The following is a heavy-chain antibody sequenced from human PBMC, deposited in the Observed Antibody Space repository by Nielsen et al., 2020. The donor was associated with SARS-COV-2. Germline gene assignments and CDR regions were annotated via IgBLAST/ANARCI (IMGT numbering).Heavy chain of an antibody. D-gene: IGHD1-1*01. CDR1: GFTCSDYH. CDR2: ISGTGSHT. V-gene: IGHV3-11*05. Sequence: GESLKISCAASGFTCSDYHMTWIRQAPGRGLERVSYISGTGSHTNYADSVKGRFTISRDNAKNSLYLEMDSLRAEDTARYYCARAWDGVQYFFDYWGQGTLVTVSS. CDR3: ARAWDGVQYFFDY. J-gene: IGHJ4*02.